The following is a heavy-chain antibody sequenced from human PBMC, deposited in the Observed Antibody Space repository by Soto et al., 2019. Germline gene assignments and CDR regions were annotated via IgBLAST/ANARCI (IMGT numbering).Heavy chain of an antibody. CDR3: ARERWLQFLYYYGMDV. V-gene: IGHV3-7*01. J-gene: IGHJ6*02. CDR2: IKQDGSEK. Sequence: GGSLRLSCAASGFTFSSYWMSWVRQAPGKGLEWVANIKQDGSEKYYVDSVKGRFTISRDNAKNSLYLQMNSLRAEDTAVYYCARERWLQFLYYYGMDVWGQGTTVTVSS. D-gene: IGHD5-12*01. CDR1: GFTFSSYW.